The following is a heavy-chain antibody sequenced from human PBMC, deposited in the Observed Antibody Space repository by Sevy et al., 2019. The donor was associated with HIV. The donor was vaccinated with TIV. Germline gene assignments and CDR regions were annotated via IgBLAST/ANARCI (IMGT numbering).Heavy chain of an antibody. CDR2: ISRSSSYI. D-gene: IGHD6-13*01. CDR3: ERDPRTAAAGTRYFDY. J-gene: IGHJ4*02. CDR1: GFTFSSYS. Sequence: GGSLRLSCAASGFTFSSYSMNWVRQAPGKGLEWVASISRSSSYIYYADSVKGRFTITRDNAKNSRYLQMNSLSAEDTAVYYCERDPRTAAAGTRYFDYWGQGTLVTVSS. V-gene: IGHV3-21*01.